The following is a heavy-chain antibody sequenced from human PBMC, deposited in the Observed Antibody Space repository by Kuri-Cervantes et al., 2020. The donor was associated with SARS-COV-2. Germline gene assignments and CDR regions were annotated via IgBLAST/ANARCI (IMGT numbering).Heavy chain of an antibody. CDR2: IFTDDKT. V-gene: IGHV3-66*01. D-gene: IGHD3-3*01. Sequence: GESLKISCAASGFTVNSYYINWVRQAPGKGLEWVSVIFTDDKTYYADSVKDRVNMSRDNFRNTVFLQINSLRADDTAVYYCARDYYDFWSGYYVPYYYYYGMDVWGQGTTVTVSS. CDR3: ARDYYDFWSGYYVPYYYYYGMDV. J-gene: IGHJ6*02. CDR1: GFTVNSYY.